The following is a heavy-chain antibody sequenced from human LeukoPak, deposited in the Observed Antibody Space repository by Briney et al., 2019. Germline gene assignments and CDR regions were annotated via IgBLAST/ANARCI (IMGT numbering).Heavy chain of an antibody. V-gene: IGHV3-7*01. Sequence: GGSLRLSCAASGFTFSSYWMSWVRQAPGKGLEWVANIKQDGSEKYYVDSVKGRFTISRDNAKNSLYLQMNSLRAEDTAVYYCARASRYYNNYYYMDVRGKGTTVTVSS. J-gene: IGHJ6*03. CDR1: GFTFSSYW. D-gene: IGHD3-10*01. CDR2: IKQDGSEK. CDR3: ARASRYYNNYYYMDV.